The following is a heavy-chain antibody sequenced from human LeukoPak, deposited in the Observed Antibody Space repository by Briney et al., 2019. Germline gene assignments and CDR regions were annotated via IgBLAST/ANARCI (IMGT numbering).Heavy chain of an antibody. Sequence: GGSLRLSCAASGFTFSNAWVSWVRQAPDKGLEWVSVILYDGNNKYYADSVKGRFTISRDNSKNTLYLHMNSLRADDTAVYYCAKDVRDNRDYVAYFDIWGQGALVTVSS. V-gene: IGHV3-30*18. CDR1: GFTFSNAW. CDR3: AKDVRDNRDYVAYFDI. D-gene: IGHD4-17*01. J-gene: IGHJ4*02. CDR2: ILYDGNNK.